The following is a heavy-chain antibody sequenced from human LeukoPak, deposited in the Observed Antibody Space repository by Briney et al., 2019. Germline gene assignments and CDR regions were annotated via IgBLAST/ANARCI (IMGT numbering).Heavy chain of an antibody. D-gene: IGHD7-27*01. CDR3: ARGNWAEDGYFDY. Sequence: GGSLRLSCAASGFTFSGYAMSWVRQATGKGLEWVSSTSRSGEITFYADSVKGRFTISRDNSKSTLYLQMNSLRAEDTAVYYCARGNWAEDGYFDYWGQGTLVTVSS. J-gene: IGHJ4*02. V-gene: IGHV3-23*01. CDR1: GFTFSGYA. CDR2: TSRSGEIT.